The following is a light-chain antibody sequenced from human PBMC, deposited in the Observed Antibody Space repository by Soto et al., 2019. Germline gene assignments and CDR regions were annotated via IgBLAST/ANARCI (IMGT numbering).Light chain of an antibody. CDR3: QQYYSTPWT. J-gene: IGKJ1*01. Sequence: DIVVTPSPDSLAVSLGERATINCTSSQRVFYSSTTQNYLAWYQQKPGQPPKLLISWASTRESGVPDRFSGRGSGTDFTLTISSLQAEDVAVYYCQQYYSTPWTFGQGTKVEIK. V-gene: IGKV4-1*01. CDR1: QRVFYSSTTQNY. CDR2: WAS.